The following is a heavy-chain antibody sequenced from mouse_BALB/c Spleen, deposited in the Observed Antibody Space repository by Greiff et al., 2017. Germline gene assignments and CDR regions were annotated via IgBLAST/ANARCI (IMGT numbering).Heavy chain of an antibody. CDR1: GYTFTSYV. J-gene: IGHJ4*01. CDR2: INPYNDGT. CDR3: ARRPWDGAMDY. Sequence: QLQESGPELVKPGASVKMSCKASGYTFTSYVMHWVKQKPGQGLEWIGYINPYNDGTKYNEKFKGKATLTSDKSSSTAYMELSSLTSEDSAVYYCARRPWDGAMDYWGQGTSVTVSS. V-gene: IGHV1-14*01. D-gene: IGHD4-1*01.